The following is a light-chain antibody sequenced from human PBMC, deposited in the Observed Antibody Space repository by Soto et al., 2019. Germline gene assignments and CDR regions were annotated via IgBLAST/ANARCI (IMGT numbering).Light chain of an antibody. CDR2: DIS. V-gene: IGKV3-15*01. CDR1: QTVSRN. CDR3: QQYNNWPS. Sequence: EVVMTQFPATLSVSPGERCTLSCRASQTVSRNLAWYQQRPGQSPRLLIYDISNRATGVPARFSGSGSETEFTLTIRSLQSEDFAVYFCQQYNNWPSVGQGTRLEIK. J-gene: IGKJ5*01.